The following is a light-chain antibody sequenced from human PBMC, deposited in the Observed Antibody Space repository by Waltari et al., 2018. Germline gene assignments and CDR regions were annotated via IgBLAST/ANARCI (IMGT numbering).Light chain of an antibody. CDR2: NAS. CDR3: QQRSHFYT. J-gene: IGKJ3*01. V-gene: IGKV3-11*01. CDR1: QSVGSS. Sequence: EIILTQSPVTLSSSPGERATLSCRASQSVGSSLVWYQHKPGQPPRLLLYNASTRATGISDRFSGTGSGTDFTLTISSLEPEDFAVYYCQQRSHFYTFGPGTRVDVK.